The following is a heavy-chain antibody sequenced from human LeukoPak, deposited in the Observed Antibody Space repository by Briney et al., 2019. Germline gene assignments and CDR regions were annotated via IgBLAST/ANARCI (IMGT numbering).Heavy chain of an antibody. Sequence: ASVKVSCKASGYTFTGYYMHWVRQAPGQGLEWKGWINPNSGGTNYAQKFQGRVTMTRDTSISTAYMELSRLRSDDTAVYYCARDLEYYYDSSGYRALDYWGQGTLVTVSS. CDR1: GYTFTGYY. V-gene: IGHV1-2*02. CDR2: INPNSGGT. D-gene: IGHD3-22*01. CDR3: ARDLEYYYDSSGYRALDY. J-gene: IGHJ4*02.